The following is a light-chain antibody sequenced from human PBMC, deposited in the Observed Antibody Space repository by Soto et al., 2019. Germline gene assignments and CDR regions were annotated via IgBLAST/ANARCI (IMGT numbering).Light chain of an antibody. V-gene: IGLV1-36*01. J-gene: IGLJ2*01. CDR3: ASWDDSLNGPV. Sequence: QSVLTQPPSVSEAPRQRVTISCSGSSSNIGNNGVNWYQQLPGKAPKLLIYYDDLLPSGVSDRFSVSKSGTSASLAISGLQSEDEADYDCASWDDSLNGPVFGGGTKLTVL. CDR2: YDD. CDR1: SSNIGNNG.